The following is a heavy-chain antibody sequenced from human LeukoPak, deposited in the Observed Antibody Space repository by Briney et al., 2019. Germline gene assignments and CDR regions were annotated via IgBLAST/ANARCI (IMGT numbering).Heavy chain of an antibody. CDR1: GYTFTGYY. CDR2: MNPNSGNT. J-gene: IGHJ4*02. D-gene: IGHD2-2*01. Sequence: ASVKVSCKASGYTFTGYYMHWVRQAPGQGLEWLGWMNPNSGNTGYAQNFQGRVTMTRNTSISTAYMELSSLRSEDTAVYYCARGRRETVVRRQLPRLRYYFDYWGQGTLVTVSS. CDR3: ARGRRETVVRRQLPRLRYYFDY. V-gene: IGHV1-8*02.